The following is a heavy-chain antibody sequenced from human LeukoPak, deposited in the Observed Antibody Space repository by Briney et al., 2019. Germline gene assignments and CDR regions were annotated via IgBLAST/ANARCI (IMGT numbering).Heavy chain of an antibody. Sequence: GESLRISCKGSEYIFTNYWIGWVRQMPGKGLDWMGIIYAGDSDTKYNPSFQGQVTISADNSINTAYLQWSSLKASDTAIYYCAALSRYNSSSAYDYWGQGAVVTVSS. D-gene: IGHD5-24*01. CDR1: EYIFTNYW. CDR3: AALSRYNSSSAYDY. V-gene: IGHV5-51*01. CDR2: IYAGDSDT. J-gene: IGHJ4*02.